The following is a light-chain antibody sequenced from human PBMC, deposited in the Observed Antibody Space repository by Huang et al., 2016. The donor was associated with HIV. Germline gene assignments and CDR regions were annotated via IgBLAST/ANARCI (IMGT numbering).Light chain of an antibody. CDR1: QSLLYIAGNTY. Sequence: DVVMTQSPLSLPVTLGQPASISCRSSQSLLYIAGNTYWNWFQQRPGPSPRRLIYKVSNRDSGVPDRFSGSGSGTDFTLKISRVEAEDVGLYYCMQGTHWPWTLGQGTKVEIK. CDR2: KVS. J-gene: IGKJ1*01. CDR3: MQGTHWPWT. V-gene: IGKV2-30*01.